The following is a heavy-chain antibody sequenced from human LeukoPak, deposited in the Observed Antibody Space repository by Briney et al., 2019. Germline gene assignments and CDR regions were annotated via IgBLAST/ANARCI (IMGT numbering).Heavy chain of an antibody. D-gene: IGHD4-23*01. CDR2: IWYDGSNK. CDR3: ARGGYGGNSAPSFDY. Sequence: PGGSLRLSCAASGFTFSSYGMHWVRQAPGKGLEWVAVIWYDGSNKYYADSVKGRFTISRDNSKNSLYLQMNSLRAEDTAVYYCARGGYGGNSAPSFDYWGQGTLVTVSS. J-gene: IGHJ4*02. V-gene: IGHV3-33*01. CDR1: GFTFSSYG.